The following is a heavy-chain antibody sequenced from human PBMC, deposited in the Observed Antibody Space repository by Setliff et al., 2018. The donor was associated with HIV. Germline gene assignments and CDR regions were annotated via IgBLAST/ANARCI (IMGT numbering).Heavy chain of an antibody. J-gene: IGHJ4*02. CDR1: GGTFSSYV. CDR3: AREHSTTWPYFDF. Sequence: KVSCKASGGTFSSYVISWVRQAPGQGLEWMGGIIPMYNIPTYAQKFQGRVTFTADESTSTAYMELSSLRSEDTAVYFCAREHSTTWPYFDFWGQGTLVTVSS. CDR2: IIPMYNIP. D-gene: IGHD6-13*01. V-gene: IGHV1-69*01.